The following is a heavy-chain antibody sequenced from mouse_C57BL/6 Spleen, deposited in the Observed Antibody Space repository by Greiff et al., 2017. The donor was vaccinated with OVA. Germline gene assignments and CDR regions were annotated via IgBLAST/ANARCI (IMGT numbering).Heavy chain of an antibody. CDR1: GYTFTNYW. CDR3: ARNGIYDCWGYYAMDY. Sequence: VQLQQSGAELVRPGTSVKMSCKASGYTFTNYWIGWAKQRPGHGLEWIGDIYPGGGYTNYNEKFKGKATLTADKSSSTAYMQFSSLTSEDSAIYYCARNGIYDCWGYYAMDYWGQGTSVTVSS. CDR2: IYPGGGYT. D-gene: IGHD2-4*01. V-gene: IGHV1-63*01. J-gene: IGHJ4*01.